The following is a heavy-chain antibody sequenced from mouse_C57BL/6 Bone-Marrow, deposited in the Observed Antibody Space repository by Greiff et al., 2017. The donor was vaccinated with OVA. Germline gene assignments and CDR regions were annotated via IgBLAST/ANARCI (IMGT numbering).Heavy chain of an antibody. CDR1: GYTFTSYW. Sequence: EVQLQQSGTVLARPGASVKMSCKTSGYTFTSYWMHWVKQRPGQGLEWIGAIYPGNSDTSYNQKFKGKAKLTAVTSASTAYMELSSLTNEDAAVDYCTRGGYGNFLFDYWGQGTTLTVSA. D-gene: IGHD2-10*02. CDR3: TRGGYGNFLFDY. V-gene: IGHV1-5*01. J-gene: IGHJ2*01. CDR2: IYPGNSDT.